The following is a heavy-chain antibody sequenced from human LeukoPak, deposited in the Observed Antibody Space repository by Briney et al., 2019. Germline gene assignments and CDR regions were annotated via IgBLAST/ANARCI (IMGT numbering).Heavy chain of an antibody. CDR3: ARGGPPFDY. CDR2: IYHSGST. V-gene: IGHV4-30-2*01. Sequence: SETLSLTCAVSGGSISSGGYSWRWIRQPPGKGLEWIGYIYHSGSTYYSPSLKSRVTISVDRSKNQFSLKLSSVTAADTAVYYCARGGPPFDYWGQGTLVTVSS. D-gene: IGHD6-25*01. CDR1: GGSISSGGYS. J-gene: IGHJ4*02.